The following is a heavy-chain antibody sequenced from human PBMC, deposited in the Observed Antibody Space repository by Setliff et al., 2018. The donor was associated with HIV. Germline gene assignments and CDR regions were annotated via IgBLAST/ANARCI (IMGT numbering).Heavy chain of an antibody. D-gene: IGHD3-22*01. V-gene: IGHV3-66*02. CDR2: IYSDGST. CDR1: GFTVSSHY. CDR3: ARVRLYSSALDY. J-gene: IGHJ4*02. Sequence: LRLSCAASGFTVSSHYMSWVRQAPGKGLEWVSTIYSDGSTYHADSVKSRFTLSRDTSKNTLSLQMNSLRPEDTAVFYCARVRLYSSALDYWGQGTLVTVSS.